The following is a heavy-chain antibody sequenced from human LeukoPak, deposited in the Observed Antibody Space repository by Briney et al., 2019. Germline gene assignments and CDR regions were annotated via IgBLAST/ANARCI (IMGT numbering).Heavy chain of an antibody. D-gene: IGHD3-16*01. CDR3: ANRVAQHDS. V-gene: IGHV3-23*01. Sequence: PGGSLRLSCAASGFTFSSFAMSWVRQAPGKGLEWVAGIPSSGPITYYADSVKGRFTISRDNSKNTLYLQTNSLTAEDTGVYYCANRVAQHDSWGQGTLVTVSS. CDR1: GFTFSSFA. CDR2: IPSSGPIT. J-gene: IGHJ5*02.